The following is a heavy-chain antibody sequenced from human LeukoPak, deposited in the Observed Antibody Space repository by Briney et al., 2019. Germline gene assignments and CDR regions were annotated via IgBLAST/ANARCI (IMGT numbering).Heavy chain of an antibody. CDR1: GYTLTELS. Sequence: ASVKVSCKVSGYTLTELSMHWVRQAPGKGLEWMGGFDPEDGETIYAQNFQGRVTMTRDTSTSTVYMELSSLRSEDTAVYYCARDLASSGYYWDWGQGTLVTVSS. V-gene: IGHV1-24*01. J-gene: IGHJ4*02. D-gene: IGHD3-22*01. CDR3: ARDLASSGYYWD. CDR2: FDPEDGET.